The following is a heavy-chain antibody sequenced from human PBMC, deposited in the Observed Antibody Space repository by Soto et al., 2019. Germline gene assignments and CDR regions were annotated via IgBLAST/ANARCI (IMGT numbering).Heavy chain of an antibody. CDR2: VSGSGGHT. CDR3: ARDRREVVPDNWVNF. J-gene: IGHJ5*01. D-gene: IGHD2-2*01. CDR1: GFAFSSFA. V-gene: IGHV3-23*01. Sequence: EVQLLESGGGLIQPGGSLRLSCTASGFAFSSFAMSWVRQAPGKGLEWVSGVSGSGGHTYYADSVKGRFTISRDNSKNTLYVQMNSLRAEDTAVYYCARDRREVVPDNWVNFWGQGTLVTVSS.